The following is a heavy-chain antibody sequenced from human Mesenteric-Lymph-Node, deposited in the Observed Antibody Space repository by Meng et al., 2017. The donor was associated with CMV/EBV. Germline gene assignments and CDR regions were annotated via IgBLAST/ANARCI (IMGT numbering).Heavy chain of an antibody. CDR2: ISGRGDNT. CDR1: GFTFSSYA. J-gene: IGHJ4*02. CDR3: AKIIRGAIIVVPATWSFDY. D-gene: IGHD2-2*01. V-gene: IGHV3-23*01. Sequence: GESLKISCAASGFTFSSYAMSWVRQAPGEGLEWVSGISGRGDNTYYADSVKGRFTISRDSSKNTLYLQMNRLRAEDTALYYCAKIIRGAIIVVPATWSFDYWGQGTLVTVSS.